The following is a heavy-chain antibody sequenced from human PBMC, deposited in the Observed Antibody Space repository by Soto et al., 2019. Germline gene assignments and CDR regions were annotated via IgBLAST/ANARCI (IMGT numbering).Heavy chain of an antibody. J-gene: IGHJ4*02. Sequence: QVQLVQSGAELKKPGASVKVSCKSSGYTFTSYDFNWVRQATGQGPEWMGWMNPSSGNTGYAQKFQDRVTMTRDTSITTAYMELSSLRSDDTAVYYCARAPREWGFDYWGPGTLVTVSS. CDR3: ARAPREWGFDY. CDR1: GYTFTSYD. V-gene: IGHV1-8*01. D-gene: IGHD3-3*01. CDR2: MNPSSGNT.